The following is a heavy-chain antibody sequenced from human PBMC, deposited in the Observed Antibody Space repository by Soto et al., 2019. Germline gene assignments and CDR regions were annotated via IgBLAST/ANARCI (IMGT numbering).Heavy chain of an antibody. J-gene: IGHJ6*02. CDR2: ISYDGSNK. CDR1: GFTFISYA. CDR3: ARAMVRGVTHSIVYYYYGMDV. Sequence: LRLSFAASGFTFISYAMHWVRQAPGKGLEWVAVISYDGSNKYYADSVKGRFTISRDNSKNTLYLQMNSLRAEDTAVYYCARAMVRGVTHSIVYYYYGMDVWGQGTTVTVSS. D-gene: IGHD3-10*01. V-gene: IGHV3-30-3*01.